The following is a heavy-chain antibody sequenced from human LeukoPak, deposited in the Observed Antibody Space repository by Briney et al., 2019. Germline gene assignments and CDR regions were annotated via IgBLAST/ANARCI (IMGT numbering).Heavy chain of an antibody. CDR2: LFYRGTT. CDR1: GFRFSSYA. D-gene: IGHD5-12*01. V-gene: IGHV4-59*01. CDR3: ARSKSGYRFDN. Sequence: GSLRLSCAASGFRFSSYAMSWVRQAPGTGLDWIGNLFYRGTTTYNPSLKSRVTISLDASRTQIFLNLTSVTAADAAVYFCARSKSGYRFDNWSRGTLVVVSS. J-gene: IGHJ4*02.